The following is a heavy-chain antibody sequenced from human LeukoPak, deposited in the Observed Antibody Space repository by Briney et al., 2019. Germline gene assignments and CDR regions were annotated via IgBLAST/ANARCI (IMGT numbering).Heavy chain of an antibody. CDR2: IYTSGST. V-gene: IGHV4-61*02. D-gene: IGHD4-17*01. CDR3: AREGNDYGDYYIDY. J-gene: IGHJ4*02. CDR1: GGSISSGSYY. Sequence: PSETLSLTCTVSGGSISSGSYYWSWIRQPAGKGLEWIGRIYTSGSTNYNPSLKSRVTISVDTSKNQFSLKLSSVTAADTAVYYCAREGNDYGDYYIDYWGQGTLVTVSS.